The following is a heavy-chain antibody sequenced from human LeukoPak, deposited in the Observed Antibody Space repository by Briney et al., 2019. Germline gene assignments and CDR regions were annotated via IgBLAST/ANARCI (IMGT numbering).Heavy chain of an antibody. CDR1: GYTFTSYA. D-gene: IGHD6-19*01. V-gene: IGHV1-3*01. J-gene: IGHJ5*02. CDR3: TRLHGDGYSSGWPEA. Sequence: ASVKVSCKASGYTFTSYAMHWVRQAPGQRLEWMGWINAGNGNTKYSQKFQGRVTITRDTSASTAYMELSSLRSEDTAVYYCTRLHGDGYSSGWPEAWGQGTLVTVSS. CDR2: INAGNGNT.